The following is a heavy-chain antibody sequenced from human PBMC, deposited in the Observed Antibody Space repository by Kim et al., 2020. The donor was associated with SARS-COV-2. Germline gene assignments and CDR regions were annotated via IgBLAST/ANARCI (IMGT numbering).Heavy chain of an antibody. V-gene: IGHV1-69*04. J-gene: IGHJ6*02. Sequence: SVKVSCKASGGTFSSYAISWVRQAPGQGLEWMGRIIPILGIANYAQKFQGRVTITADKSTSTAYMELSSLRSEDSAVYYCAGVSGYCSGGSCYGGYYYYGMDVGGRGTTLTVSS. CDR1: GGTFSSYA. D-gene: IGHD2-15*01. CDR2: IIPILGIA. CDR3: AGVSGYCSGGSCYGGYYYYGMDV.